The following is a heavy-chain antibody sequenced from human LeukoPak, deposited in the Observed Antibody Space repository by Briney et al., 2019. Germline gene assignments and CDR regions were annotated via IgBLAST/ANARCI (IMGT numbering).Heavy chain of an antibody. Sequence: PGGSLRLSCAASGFTFSSYAMHWVRQAPGKGLEWVAVISYDGSNKYYADSVKGRFTISRDNSKNTLYLQMNSLRAEDTAVYYCARTPGSGPDFDYWGQGTLVTVSS. V-gene: IGHV3-30*04. J-gene: IGHJ4*02. CDR3: ARTPGSGPDFDY. D-gene: IGHD6-19*01. CDR2: ISYDGSNK. CDR1: GFTFSSYA.